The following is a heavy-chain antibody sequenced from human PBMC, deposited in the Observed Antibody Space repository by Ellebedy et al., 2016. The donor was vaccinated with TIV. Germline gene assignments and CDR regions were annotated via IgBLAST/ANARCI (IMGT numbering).Heavy chain of an antibody. CDR3: ARIGYSSGAADFDY. Sequence: ASVKVSCKASGYTFTGYYMHWVRQAPGQGLEWMGWINPNSGGTNYAQKFQGRVTMTRDTSISTAYMEMSRLRSDDTAVHYCARIGYSSGAADFDYWGQGTLVTVSS. CDR2: INPNSGGT. V-gene: IGHV1-2*02. J-gene: IGHJ4*02. D-gene: IGHD6-25*01. CDR1: GYTFTGYY.